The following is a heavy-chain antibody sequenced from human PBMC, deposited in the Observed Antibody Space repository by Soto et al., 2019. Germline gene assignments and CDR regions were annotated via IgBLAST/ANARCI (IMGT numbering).Heavy chain of an antibody. CDR1: GLAFTDAW. J-gene: IGHJ5*02. CDR2: FKSETDGGTT. CDR3: TTQKMITFGGVIPAVQFDP. V-gene: IGHV3-15*01. D-gene: IGHD3-16*02. Sequence: SGGSLRLSCAASGLAFTDAWMSWVRQAPGKGLEWVGRFKSETDGGTTDYAAPVKGRFSISRDDSRNTLYLQMNSLKTEDTAVYYCTTQKMITFGGVIPAVQFDPWGQGTLVTVSS.